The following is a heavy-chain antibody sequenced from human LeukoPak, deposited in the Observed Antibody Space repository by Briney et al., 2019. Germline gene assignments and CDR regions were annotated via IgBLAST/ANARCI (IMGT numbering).Heavy chain of an antibody. CDR1: GGSFSGYY. CDR2: INHSGST. CDR3: ARDEGGGGY. V-gene: IGHV4-34*01. D-gene: IGHD3-10*01. Sequence: PSETLSLTCAVYGGSFSGYYWNWIRQPPGKGLEWIGEINHSGSTNYNPSLKSRITISDDTSKNQVSLKLSSVTAADTAVYYCARDEGGGGYWGQGTLVTVSS. J-gene: IGHJ4*02.